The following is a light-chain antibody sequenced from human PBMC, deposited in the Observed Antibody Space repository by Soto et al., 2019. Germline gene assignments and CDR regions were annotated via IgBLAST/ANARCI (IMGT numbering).Light chain of an antibody. V-gene: IGKV3-20*01. Sequence: EIVLTQSPGTLSLSPGERATLSCRASQSVSSSYLAWYQQKPGQAPRLLIYGASSRATSIPDRFSGSGSGTDFTLTISRLEPEDFAVYYCQQYGSSPFTVGPGTKVDSK. CDR1: QSVSSSY. CDR2: GAS. J-gene: IGKJ3*01. CDR3: QQYGSSPFT.